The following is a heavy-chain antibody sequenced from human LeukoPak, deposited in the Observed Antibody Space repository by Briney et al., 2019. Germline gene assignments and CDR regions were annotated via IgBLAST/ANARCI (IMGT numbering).Heavy chain of an antibody. CDR3: ARARSGGPYYYYYMDV. CDR1: GYTFTSYS. D-gene: IGHD2-15*01. J-gene: IGHJ6*03. Sequence: ASVEVSCKASGYTFTSYSITWVRQAPGQGLEWMGWISAYNGNTNYAQKLQGRVTMTTDTSTSTAYMELRSLRSDDTAVYYCARARSGGPYYYYYMDVWGKGTTVTISS. CDR2: ISAYNGNT. V-gene: IGHV1-18*01.